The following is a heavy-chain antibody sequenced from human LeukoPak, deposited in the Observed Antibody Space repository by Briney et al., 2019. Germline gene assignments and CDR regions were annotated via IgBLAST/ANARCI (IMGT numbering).Heavy chain of an antibody. CDR1: GFTVSSNY. V-gene: IGHV3-11*01. Sequence: PGGSLRLSCAASGFTVSSNYMSWVRQAPGKGLEWVSYISSSGSTIYYADSVKGRFTVSRDDAENSLYVQMNSLRAEDTAVYYCARDLDGIEYSSSSVSDYWGQGTLVTVSS. CDR2: ISSSGSTI. CDR3: ARDLDGIEYSSSSVSDY. J-gene: IGHJ4*02. D-gene: IGHD6-6*01.